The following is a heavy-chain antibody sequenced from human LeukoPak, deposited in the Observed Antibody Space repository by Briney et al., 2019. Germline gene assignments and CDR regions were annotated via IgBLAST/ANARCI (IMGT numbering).Heavy chain of an antibody. V-gene: IGHV3-53*01. Sequence: GGSLRLSCAASGFTVSSNYTSWVRQAPGKGLEWVSVIYSGGSTYYADSVKGRFTISRDNSKNTLYLQMNSLRAEDTAVYYCARAAVGTLFGVVPYFDYWGQGTLVTVPS. CDR3: ARAAVGTLFGVVPYFDY. D-gene: IGHD3-3*01. CDR2: IYSGGST. CDR1: GFTVSSNY. J-gene: IGHJ4*02.